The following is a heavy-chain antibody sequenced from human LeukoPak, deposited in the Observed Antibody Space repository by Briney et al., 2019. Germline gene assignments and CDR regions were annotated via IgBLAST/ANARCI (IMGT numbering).Heavy chain of an antibody. Sequence: GASVKVSCKASRGTFSSYAISWVRQAPGQGLEWMGGIIPIFGTANYAQKFQGRVTITADESTSTAYMELSSLRSEDTAVYYCARGYYDSSGYYPGHWGQGTLVTVSS. J-gene: IGHJ4*02. V-gene: IGHV1-69*13. CDR3: ARGYYDSSGYYPGH. CDR2: IIPIFGTA. D-gene: IGHD3-22*01. CDR1: RGTFSSYA.